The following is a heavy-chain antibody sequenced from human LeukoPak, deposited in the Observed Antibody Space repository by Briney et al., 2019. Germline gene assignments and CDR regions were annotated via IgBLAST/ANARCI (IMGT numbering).Heavy chain of an antibody. V-gene: IGHV3-7*01. CDR3: ARWRGAQSEFDY. CDR2: LKESGIEK. Sequence: PGGSLRLSCAASGFTFNTYSMNWVRQAPGKGLEFVAHLKESGIEKEYVDSVKGRFTISRDNAENLLYLQMNSLRAEDTALYFCARWRGAQSEFDYWGQGTQVTVSS. J-gene: IGHJ4*02. D-gene: IGHD3-3*01. CDR1: GFTFNTYS.